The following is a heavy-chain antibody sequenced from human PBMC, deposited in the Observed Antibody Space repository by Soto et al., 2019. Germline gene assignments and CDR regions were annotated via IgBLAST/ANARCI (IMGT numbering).Heavy chain of an antibody. D-gene: IGHD4-17*01. CDR2: VYYRGRS. CDR1: GGSVTNSSYY. CDR3: VSQRTTVPTQAYFDY. V-gene: IGHV4-39*01. Sequence: SETLSLTCTVSGGSVTNSSYYWGWLRQSPGKGLEWIGSVYYRGRSYSKSSVKSRVTISVDTSKNRFPLSLNSVTASDTAVYFCVSQRTTVPTQAYFDYWGPGALVTVSS. J-gene: IGHJ4*02.